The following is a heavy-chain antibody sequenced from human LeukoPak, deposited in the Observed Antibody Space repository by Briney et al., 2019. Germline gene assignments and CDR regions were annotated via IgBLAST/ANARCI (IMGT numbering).Heavy chain of an antibody. D-gene: IGHD2-2*02. CDR3: ARSGIPPNHYYRGMDV. J-gene: IGHJ6*02. V-gene: IGHV3-73*01. CDR1: GFTFSGFD. Sequence: GGSLRLSCAASGFTFSGFDVYWVRQASGKGLECVGRIRSKANSYATGYGESVKGRFTISRDDSKNTAYLQMNSLKTEDTGVYFCARSGIPPNHYYRGMDVWGQGTTVTVSS. CDR2: IRSKANSYAT.